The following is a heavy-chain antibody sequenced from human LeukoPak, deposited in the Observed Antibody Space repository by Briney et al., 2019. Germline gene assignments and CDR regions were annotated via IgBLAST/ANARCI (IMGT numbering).Heavy chain of an antibody. V-gene: IGHV3-21*01. J-gene: IGHJ3*02. CDR3: ARGGSGRTKDDTYDI. CDR2: ISSGSSYI. D-gene: IGHD3-10*01. CDR1: GFSFCSHS. Sequence: GGSLRLSCAASGFSFCSHSMNWVRQAPGKGLEWVSIISSGSSYIFYADSVKGRFTISRDNAKNSLYLQMDILRAEDTAVYSCARGGSGRTKDDTYDIWGQGTKVTVSS.